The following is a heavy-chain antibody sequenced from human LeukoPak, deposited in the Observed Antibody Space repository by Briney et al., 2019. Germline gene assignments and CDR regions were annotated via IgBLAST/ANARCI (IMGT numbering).Heavy chain of an antibody. CDR2: ISGSGGST. Sequence: GGSLRHSCSASGFTFSGYAMSWVRQAPGKGLEWVSAISGSGGSTYYADSVKGRFTISRDNAKNSLYLQMNSLRAEDTAVYYCARDLKRRVYYDSSGSDDAFDIWGQGTMVTVSS. J-gene: IGHJ3*02. V-gene: IGHV3-23*01. CDR1: GFTFSGYA. D-gene: IGHD3-22*01. CDR3: ARDLKRRVYYDSSGSDDAFDI.